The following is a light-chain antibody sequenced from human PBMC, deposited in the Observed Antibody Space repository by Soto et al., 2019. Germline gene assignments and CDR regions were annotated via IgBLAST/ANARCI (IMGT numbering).Light chain of an antibody. CDR2: DVS. CDR1: SSDVGGYNY. V-gene: IGLV2-11*01. J-gene: IGLJ1*01. CDR3: FSYAGSYTPFV. Sequence: QSALTQPRSVSGSPGQSVTISCTGTSSDVGGYNYVSWYQQHPGKAPKLMIYDVSKRPSGVPDRFSGSKSGNTASLTISGLQAEDEDDYYCFSYAGSYTPFVFGTGTKLTVL.